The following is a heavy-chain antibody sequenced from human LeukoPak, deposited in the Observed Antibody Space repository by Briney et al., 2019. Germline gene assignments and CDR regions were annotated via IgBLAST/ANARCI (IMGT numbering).Heavy chain of an antibody. D-gene: IGHD4-17*01. V-gene: IGHV4-34*01. Sequence: SETLSLTCAVYGGSFSGYYWSWIRQPPGKGLEWIGEINHSGSTNYNPSLKSRVTISVDTSKNQFSLKLSSVTAADTAVYCCAREEYTVTTGPFDYWGQGTLVTVSS. CDR2: INHSGST. CDR1: GGSFSGYY. CDR3: AREEYTVTTGPFDY. J-gene: IGHJ4*02.